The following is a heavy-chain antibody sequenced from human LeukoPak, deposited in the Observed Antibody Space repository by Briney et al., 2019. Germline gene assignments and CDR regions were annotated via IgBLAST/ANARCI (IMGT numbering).Heavy chain of an antibody. CDR1: GFTVSSNY. V-gene: IGHV3-53*01. CDR3: ARGLVATTGYYYYAMDV. D-gene: IGHD5-12*01. Sequence: GGSLRLSCAASGFTVSSNYMSWVRQAPGKGLEWVSFIYIGGVTHYAGSVKGRFTISRDNSKNTLNLQMNSLRAEDTAVYYCARGLVATTGYYYYAMDVWGQGTTVTVSS. CDR2: IYIGGVT. J-gene: IGHJ6*02.